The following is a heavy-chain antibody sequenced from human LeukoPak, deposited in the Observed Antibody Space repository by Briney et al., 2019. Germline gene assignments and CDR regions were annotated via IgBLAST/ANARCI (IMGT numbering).Heavy chain of an antibody. J-gene: IGHJ6*04. V-gene: IGHV1-69*01. CDR2: IIPILGTA. Sequence: SVKDSSKPSGGTFISYAISWVRQAPGQGREWVGGIIPILGTANYAQKFQGRVTITADESTSTAYTELSSLRSGDTAVYYCARSPGSYGMDVWGKGTTVTVSS. CDR3: ARSPGSYGMDV. CDR1: GGTFISYA.